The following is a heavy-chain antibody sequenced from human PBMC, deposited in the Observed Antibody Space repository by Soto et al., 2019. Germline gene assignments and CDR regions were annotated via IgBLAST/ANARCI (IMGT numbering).Heavy chain of an antibody. V-gene: IGHV3-15*01. D-gene: IGHD1-26*01. CDR1: GFTFSNAW. Sequence: GGSLRLSCAASGFTFSNAWMSWVRQAPGKGLEWVGRIKSKTDGGTTDYAAPVKGRFTISRDDSKNTLYLQMNSLKTEDTAVYYCTTYSGYDLVGATYYYNYMDVWGKGTTVTVSS. CDR3: TTYSGYDLVGATYYYNYMDV. J-gene: IGHJ6*03. CDR2: IKSKTDGGTT.